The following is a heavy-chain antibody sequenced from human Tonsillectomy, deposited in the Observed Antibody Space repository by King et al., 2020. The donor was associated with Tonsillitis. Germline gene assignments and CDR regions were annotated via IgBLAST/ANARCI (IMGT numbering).Heavy chain of an antibody. CDR3: ASQDYDYVWGSYRSGAFDI. Sequence: QLQESGPGLVKPSQTLSLTCTVSGGSISSGSYYWRWIRQPAGKGLEWIGRIYTSGSTNYNPSLKSRVTMSVDTSKNQFSLKLSSVTAADTAVYYCASQDYDYVWGSYRSGAFDIWGQGTMVTVSS. CDR2: IYTSGST. CDR1: GGSISSGSYY. J-gene: IGHJ3*02. V-gene: IGHV4-61*02. D-gene: IGHD3-16*02.